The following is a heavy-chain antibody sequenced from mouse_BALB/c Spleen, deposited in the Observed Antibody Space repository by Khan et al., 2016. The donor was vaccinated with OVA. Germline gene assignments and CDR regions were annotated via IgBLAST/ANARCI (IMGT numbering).Heavy chain of an antibody. CDR1: GYSFTGYF. J-gene: IGHJ2*01. CDR3: TRIYRSDFDY. D-gene: IGHD1-1*01. V-gene: IGHV1-20*02. Sequence: EVQLQQSGPELVRPGASVKISCKASGYSFTGYFMNWVMQSHGKSLEWIGRINPHIGETFYNPRFKDKATLTVDESSSTAHMELRSLASEDSEVYYCTRIYRSDFDYWGQGTTLTVSS. CDR2: INPHIGET.